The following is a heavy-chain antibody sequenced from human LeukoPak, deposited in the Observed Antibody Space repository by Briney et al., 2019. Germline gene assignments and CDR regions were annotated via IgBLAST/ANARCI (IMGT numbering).Heavy chain of an antibody. CDR1: GYTLTELS. J-gene: IGHJ4*02. D-gene: IGHD6-13*01. Sequence: PEASVKVSCKVSGYTLTELSMHWVRQAPGKGLEWMGGFDPEDGETIYAQKFQGRVTMTEDTSTDTAYMELSSLRSEDTAVYYCATSWFGYSSSWPGYWGQGTLVTVSS. V-gene: IGHV1-24*01. CDR3: ATSWFGYSSSWPGY. CDR2: FDPEDGET.